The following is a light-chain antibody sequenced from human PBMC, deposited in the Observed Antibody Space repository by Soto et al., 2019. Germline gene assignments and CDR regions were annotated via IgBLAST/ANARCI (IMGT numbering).Light chain of an antibody. V-gene: IGKV1-12*01. Sequence: DIQMTQSPSFVSASVGDRVTITCRASQGISRWFASYQQRPGKAPELLIYGASSLQSGVPSRFSGSRSGPDFTLPICSLQPEDFAIYCCQQANSLPPTFGQGTRLEIK. CDR3: QQANSLPPT. CDR2: GAS. J-gene: IGKJ5*01. CDR1: QGISRW.